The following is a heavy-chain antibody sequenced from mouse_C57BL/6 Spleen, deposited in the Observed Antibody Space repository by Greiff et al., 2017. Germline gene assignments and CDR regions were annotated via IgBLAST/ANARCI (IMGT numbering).Heavy chain of an antibody. CDR2: INYDGSST. V-gene: IGHV5-16*01. CDR1: GFTFSDYY. J-gene: IGHJ4*01. CDR3: AREFSYAMDY. Sequence: EVKVVESEGGLVQPGSSMKLSCTASGFTFSDYYMAWVRQVPEKGLEWVANINYDGSSTYYLDSLKSRFIISRDNAKNILYLQMSSLKSEDTATYYCAREFSYAMDYWGQGTSVTVSS.